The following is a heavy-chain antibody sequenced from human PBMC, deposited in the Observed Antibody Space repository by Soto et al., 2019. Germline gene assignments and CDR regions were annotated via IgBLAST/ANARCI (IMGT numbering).Heavy chain of an antibody. J-gene: IGHJ4*02. V-gene: IGHV4-59*01. Sequence: SETLSLSCTVSGGSINSYYLSWIRQPPGKGLEWIGYIYYSGSTNYNPSLKSRVTISVDTSKNQFSLKLSSVTAADTAVYYCARSDGGYWGQGTLVTVS. CDR2: IYYSGST. CDR1: GGSINSYY. CDR3: ARSDGGY. D-gene: IGHD2-21*02.